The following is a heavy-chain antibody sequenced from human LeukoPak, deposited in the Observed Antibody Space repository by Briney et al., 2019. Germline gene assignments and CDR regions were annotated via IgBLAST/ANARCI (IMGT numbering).Heavy chain of an antibody. CDR3: AALWFGDFRRGPFDP. CDR2: IYPGDSDT. D-gene: IGHD3-10*01. J-gene: IGHJ5*02. V-gene: IGHV5-51*01. Sequence: GESLKISCKGSGYSFTSYWIGWVRQMPGKGLEWMGIIYPGDSDTRYSPSFQGQVTISADKSISTAYLQWSSLKASDTAMYYCAALWFGDFRRGPFDPWGQGTLVTVSS. CDR1: GYSFTSYW.